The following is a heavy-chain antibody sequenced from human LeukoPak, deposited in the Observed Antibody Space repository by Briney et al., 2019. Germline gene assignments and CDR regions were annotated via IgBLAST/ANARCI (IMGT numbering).Heavy chain of an antibody. Sequence: SETLSLTCTVSGGSISTYYWSWVRQPPGKGLEWIGYIYHSGSTNYNPSLKSRVTISVDTSQNQFYLKLSSVTAADTAVYYCARDGYSGSDALWGQGTLVTVSS. CDR1: GGSISTYY. D-gene: IGHD5-12*01. CDR3: ARDGYSGSDAL. J-gene: IGHJ4*02. CDR2: IYHSGST. V-gene: IGHV4-59*01.